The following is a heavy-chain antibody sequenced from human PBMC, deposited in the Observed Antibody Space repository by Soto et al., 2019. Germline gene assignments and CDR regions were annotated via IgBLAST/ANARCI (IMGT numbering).Heavy chain of an antibody. J-gene: IGHJ4*02. Sequence: GGSLRLSCAASGFTFSSYAMSWVRQAPGKGLEWVSAISGSGVSTYYADSVKGRFTISRDNSKNKLYLQMNSLRAEDTAVYYCAKEWSYSSGWSHVDYWGQGTLVTVSS. CDR2: ISGSGVST. CDR1: GFTFSSYA. CDR3: AKEWSYSSGWSHVDY. V-gene: IGHV3-23*01. D-gene: IGHD6-19*01.